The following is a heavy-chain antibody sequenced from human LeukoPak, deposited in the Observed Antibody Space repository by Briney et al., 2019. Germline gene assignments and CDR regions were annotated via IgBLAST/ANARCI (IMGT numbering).Heavy chain of an antibody. D-gene: IGHD5-18*01. CDR2: ISSSGSTI. CDR3: ARHLSGVTGYTYGRGIDY. J-gene: IGHJ4*02. CDR1: GFTFSSYE. V-gene: IGHV3-48*03. Sequence: GGSLRLSCAASGFTFSSYEMNWVRQAPGKGLEWVSYISSSGSTIYYADPVKGRFTISRDNAKNSLYLQMSSLRAEDTAVYYCARHLSGVTGYTYGRGIDYWGQGTLVTVSS.